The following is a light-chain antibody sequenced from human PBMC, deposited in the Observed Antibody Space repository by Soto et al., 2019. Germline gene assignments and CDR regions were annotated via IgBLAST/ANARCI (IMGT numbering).Light chain of an antibody. CDR2: DAS. J-gene: IGKJ4*01. Sequence: EVVMTQSPATLSLSPGERATLSCRASQSVSSYLAWYQRKPGQAPGLLIYDASNRAPGIPARFSGSGSGTDFTLTISSLEPEDFAVYYCQQRYNWPRVTFGGGTKVEIK. V-gene: IGKV3-11*01. CDR3: QQRYNWPRVT. CDR1: QSVSSY.